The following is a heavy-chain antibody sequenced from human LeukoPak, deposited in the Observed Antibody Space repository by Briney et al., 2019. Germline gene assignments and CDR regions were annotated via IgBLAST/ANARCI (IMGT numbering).Heavy chain of an antibody. CDR3: ARDIVGATFDY. CDR2: INPSGGST. D-gene: IGHD1-26*01. CDR1: GYSFTSNY. J-gene: IGHJ4*02. Sequence: ASVKVSCKASGYSFTSNYIHWVRQAPGQGLEWMGIINPSGGSTSYAQKFQGRVTMTRDTSTSTVYMELSSLRSEDTAVYYCARDIVGATFDYWGQGTLVTVSS. V-gene: IGHV1-46*01.